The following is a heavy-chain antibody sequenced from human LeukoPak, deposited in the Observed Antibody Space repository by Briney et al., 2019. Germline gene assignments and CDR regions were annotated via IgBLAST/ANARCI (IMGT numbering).Heavy chain of an antibody. CDR1: GFTFSSYA. D-gene: IGHD3-22*01. Sequence: GRSLRLSCAASGFTFSSYAMHWVRQAPGKGLEWVAVISYDGSNKYYADSVKGRFTISRDNSKNTLYLQMNSLRAEDTAVYYCARDGITMITPNWFDPWGQGTLVTVSS. CDR2: ISYDGSNK. V-gene: IGHV3-30-3*01. J-gene: IGHJ5*02. CDR3: ARDGITMITPNWFDP.